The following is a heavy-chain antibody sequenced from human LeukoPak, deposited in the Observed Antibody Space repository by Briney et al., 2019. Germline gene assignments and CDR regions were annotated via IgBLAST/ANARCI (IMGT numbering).Heavy chain of an antibody. CDR3: ARDAAYSSGRYYFDY. Sequence: SVKVSCKASGFTFTSSAVQWVRQARGQRLEWIGWIVVGSGNTNYAQKFQGRVTMTRDTSTSTVYMELSSLRSEDTAVYYCARDAAYSSGRYYFDYWGQGTLVTVSS. CDR2: IVVGSGNT. CDR1: GFTFTSSA. D-gene: IGHD6-19*01. V-gene: IGHV1-58*01. J-gene: IGHJ4*02.